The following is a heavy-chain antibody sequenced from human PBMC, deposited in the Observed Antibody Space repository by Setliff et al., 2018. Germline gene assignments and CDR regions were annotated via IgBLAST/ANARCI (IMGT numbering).Heavy chain of an antibody. V-gene: IGHV3-33*06. CDR1: GFNFANSG. D-gene: IGHD2-2*01. J-gene: IGHJ4*02. CDR2: IWFDGSLK. Sequence: PGGSLRLSCAASGFNFANSGMHWVRQAPGKGLEWVTPIWFDGSLKYYAASVKGRFTISRDNSKNTVYLQMSSLRAEDTALYYCVKAHYCRSTSCAFDYWGQGALVTVSS. CDR3: VKAHYCRSTSCAFDY.